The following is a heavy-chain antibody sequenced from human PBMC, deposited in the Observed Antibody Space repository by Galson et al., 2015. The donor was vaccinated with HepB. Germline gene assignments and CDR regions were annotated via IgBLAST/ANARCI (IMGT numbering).Heavy chain of an antibody. CDR3: ANSSSWHVAFYYFDY. J-gene: IGHJ4*02. CDR1: GSTFTSYA. D-gene: IGHD6-13*01. Sequence: SLRLSCAASGSTFTSYAMSWVRQAPGKGLEWVSAITGSGGSTYYVNSVKGRFTISRDNSKNTLYLQMNSLRAEDTALYYCANSSSWHVAFYYFDYWGQGTLVIVSS. CDR2: ITGSGGST. V-gene: IGHV3-23*01.